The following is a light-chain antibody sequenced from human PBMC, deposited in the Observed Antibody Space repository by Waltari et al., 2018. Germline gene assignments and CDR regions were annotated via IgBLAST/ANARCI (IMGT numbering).Light chain of an antibody. CDR3: ASYASTRPVV. CDR1: SSDVGGYNY. Sequence: QSAMTQPDSVSGSPGQSLTIACSGISSDVGGYNYVCWYQQHPGNAPILRIYDVTRWPAGVSKRFSLSKSGTTSSLTIFGHQPEDGADYYCASYASTRPVVFGGGTRVTVL. V-gene: IGLV2-14*03. J-gene: IGLJ2*01. CDR2: DVT.